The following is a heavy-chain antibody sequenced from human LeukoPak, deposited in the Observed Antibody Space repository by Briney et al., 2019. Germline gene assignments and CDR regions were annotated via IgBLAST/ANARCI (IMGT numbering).Heavy chain of an antibody. CDR1: GLAFTSYR. Sequence: PGGSLRLSCAVSGLAFTSYRMQSVCQAPGKGLVWVSRINSDGSSTSYADSVKGRFTISRDNAMTTLYLQMNSLRAEDTALSSGATDVSGYDFGYVDYWGQGTLVTVSS. CDR2: INSDGSST. D-gene: IGHD5-12*01. V-gene: IGHV3-74*01. CDR3: ATDVSGYDFGYVDY. J-gene: IGHJ4*02.